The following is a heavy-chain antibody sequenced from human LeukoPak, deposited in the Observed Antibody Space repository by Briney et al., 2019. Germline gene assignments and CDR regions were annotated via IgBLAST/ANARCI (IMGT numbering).Heavy chain of an antibody. J-gene: IGHJ3*02. Sequence: GSLRLSCAASSFTFSSYEMNWVRQAPGKGLEWVSYISGSGIKHYADSVKGRFTISRDNAKNSLYLQMNSLRVEDTAVYYCAREDTGVAFDIWGQGTTVTV. CDR3: AREDTGVAFDI. CDR1: SFTFSSYE. CDR2: ISGSGIK. D-gene: IGHD2-8*01. V-gene: IGHV3-48*03.